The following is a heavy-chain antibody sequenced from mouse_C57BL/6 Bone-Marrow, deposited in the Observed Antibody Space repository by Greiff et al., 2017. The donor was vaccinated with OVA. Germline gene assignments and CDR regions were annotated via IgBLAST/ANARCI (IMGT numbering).Heavy chain of an antibody. D-gene: IGHD3-2*02. CDR2: INYDGSST. CDR1: GFTFSDYY. CDR3: ARGGSSGYVGAMDY. Sequence: EVHLVESEGGLVQPGRSMKLSCTASGFTFSDYYMAWVRQVPEKGLEWVANINYDGSSTYYLDSLKSRFIISRDNAKNILYLQMSSLKSEDTATYYCARGGSSGYVGAMDYWGQGTSVTVSS. V-gene: IGHV5-16*01. J-gene: IGHJ4*01.